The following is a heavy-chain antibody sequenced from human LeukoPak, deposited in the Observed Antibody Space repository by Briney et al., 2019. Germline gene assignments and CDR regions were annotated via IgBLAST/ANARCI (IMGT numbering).Heavy chain of an antibody. D-gene: IGHD6-13*01. V-gene: IGHV1-18*01. CDR3: ARGDSSSRMRRGWFDP. Sequence: ASVKVSCKASGYTFTSYGISWVRQAPGQGLEWMGWIRAYNGNTNYAQKLQGRVTMTRDTYISPAYMELSRLRSDDTAVYYCARGDSSSRMRRGWFDPWGQGTLVTVSS. CDR1: GYTFTSYG. J-gene: IGHJ5*02. CDR2: IRAYNGNT.